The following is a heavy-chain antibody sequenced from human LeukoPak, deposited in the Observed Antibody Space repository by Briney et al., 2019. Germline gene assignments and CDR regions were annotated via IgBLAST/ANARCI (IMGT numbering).Heavy chain of an antibody. V-gene: IGHV1-2*02. Sequence: ASVKVSCKASGYTLTGYYMHWVRQAPGQGLEYMGWILPSSGDTKYAQNFQGRVTMTRDTSITTAYMELSSLRSDDTALYYCAREPSGSEAFDYWGQGALVTVSS. CDR1: GYTLTGYY. J-gene: IGHJ4*02. CDR3: AREPSGSEAFDY. CDR2: ILPSSGDT. D-gene: IGHD3-10*01.